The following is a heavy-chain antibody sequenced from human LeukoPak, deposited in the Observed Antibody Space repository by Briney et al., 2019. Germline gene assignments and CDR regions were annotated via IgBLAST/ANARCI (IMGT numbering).Heavy chain of an antibody. V-gene: IGHV4-31*03. CDR3: AREGIAAARGAFDI. CDR2: IYYSGST. D-gene: IGHD6-13*01. CDR1: GGSISSGGYY. J-gene: IGHJ3*02. Sequence: PSQTLSLTCTVSGGSISSGGYYWSWIRQHPGKGLEWIGYIYYSGSTYYNPSLKSRVTISVDRSKNQFSLKLSSVTAADTAVYYCAREGIAAARGAFDIWGQGTMVTVSS.